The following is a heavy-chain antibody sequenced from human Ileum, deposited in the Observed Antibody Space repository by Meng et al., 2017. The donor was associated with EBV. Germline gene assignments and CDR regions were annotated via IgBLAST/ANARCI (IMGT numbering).Heavy chain of an antibody. D-gene: IGHD2-8*01. CDR2: ISNDGSFP. CDR3: VRDVNWQLYDY. J-gene: IGHJ4*02. V-gene: IGHV3-74*03. CDR1: GCDFSSYV. Sequence: EQLWGAWVGVFQPGWSWRLSSAASGCDFSSYVMHWVRQGPGTVPVWVSRISNDGSFPTYADSVKGRFTISRDNAHNTLYLQMNSLRAEDTAVYYCVRDVNWQLYDYWGQGALVTVSS.